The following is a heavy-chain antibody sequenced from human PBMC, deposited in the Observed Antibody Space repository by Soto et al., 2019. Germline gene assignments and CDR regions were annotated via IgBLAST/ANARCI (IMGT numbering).Heavy chain of an antibody. Sequence: QLQLQESGPGLVKPSETLSLTCTVSGGSISSGPYSWGWIRQPPGEGLEWIGTFHYSENTYYNPSLESRVTISVDTSKSQCSLKVTSVTVADTAIYYCARLGGYCSSISCYGFYGMDVWGQGTTVIVSS. CDR3: ARLGGYCSSISCYGFYGMDV. D-gene: IGHD2-2*01. J-gene: IGHJ6*02. CDR2: FHYSENT. CDR1: GGSISSGPYS. V-gene: IGHV4-39*01.